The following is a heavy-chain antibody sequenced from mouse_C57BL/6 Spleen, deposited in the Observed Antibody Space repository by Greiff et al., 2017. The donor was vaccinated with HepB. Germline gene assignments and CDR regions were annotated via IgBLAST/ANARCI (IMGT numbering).Heavy chain of an antibody. CDR1: GYTFTSYW. CDR2: IHPNSGST. J-gene: IGHJ3*01. CDR3: ARSGYGSAWFAY. V-gene: IGHV1-64*01. Sequence: VKLQQPGAELVKPGASVKLSCKASGYTFTSYWMHWVKQRPGQGLEWIGMIHPNSGSTNYNEKFKSKATLTVDKSSSTAYMQLSSLTSEDSAVYYCARSGYGSAWFAYWGQGTLVTVSA. D-gene: IGHD1-1*01.